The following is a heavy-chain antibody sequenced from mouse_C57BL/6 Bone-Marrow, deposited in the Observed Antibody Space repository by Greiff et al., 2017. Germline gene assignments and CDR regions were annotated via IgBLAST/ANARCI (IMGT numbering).Heavy chain of an antibody. Sequence: EVKLVESGGGLVQSGRSLRLSCATSGFTFSDFYMEWVRQAPGKGLEWIAASRNKANDYTTEYSAPVKGRFIVSRDTSQSILYLQMNALRAEDTAIYYCARDAGGYGSFAYWGQGTLVTVSA. CDR2: SRNKANDYTT. V-gene: IGHV7-1*01. CDR3: ARDAGGYGSFAY. D-gene: IGHD2-2*01. J-gene: IGHJ3*01. CDR1: GFTFSDFY.